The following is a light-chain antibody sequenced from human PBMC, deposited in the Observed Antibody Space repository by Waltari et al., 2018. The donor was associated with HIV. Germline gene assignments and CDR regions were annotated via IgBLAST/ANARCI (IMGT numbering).Light chain of an antibody. CDR3: CSYASSLSWV. CDR2: VVN. J-gene: IGLJ3*02. Sequence: SALSQPPSVSGSPGQTITVPCVGTSSAIGPYTLVSWYQQHPGKAPKLMIYVVNNRPSGVSDRFSGSKSGNTASLTISGLQAEDEADYYCCSYASSLSWVFGGGTKVTVL. CDR1: SSAIGPYTL. V-gene: IGLV2-23*02.